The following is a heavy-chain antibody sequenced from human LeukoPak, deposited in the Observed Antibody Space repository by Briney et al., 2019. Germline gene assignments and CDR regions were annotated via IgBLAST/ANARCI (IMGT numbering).Heavy chain of an antibody. J-gene: IGHJ3*02. D-gene: IGHD1-1*01. CDR3: ARESAEWKVWRSKVFNI. Sequence: GGSLRLSCAASGFTFSSYGMHWVRQTPGKGLEWVAVIWYDGSNKYYADSVKGRFTISRDNSKNTLYLQMNSLRAEDTAVYYCARESAEWKVWRSKVFNIWGQGTMVTVSS. CDR2: IWYDGSNK. V-gene: IGHV3-33*01. CDR1: GFTFSSYG.